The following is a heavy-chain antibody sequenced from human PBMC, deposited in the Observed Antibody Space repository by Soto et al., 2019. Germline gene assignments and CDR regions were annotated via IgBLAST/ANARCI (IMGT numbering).Heavy chain of an antibody. J-gene: IGHJ4*02. CDR2: IYYSGST. D-gene: IGHD6-25*01. Sequence: QVQLQESGPGLVKPSETLSLTCTVSGGSISSYYWSWIRQPPGKGLEWIGYIYYSGSTNYNPSLQSRVTISVDTSKNQFSLKLSSVTAADTAVYYCARLDDSSDFDYWGQGTLVTVSS. CDR1: GGSISSYY. CDR3: ARLDDSSDFDY. V-gene: IGHV4-59*08.